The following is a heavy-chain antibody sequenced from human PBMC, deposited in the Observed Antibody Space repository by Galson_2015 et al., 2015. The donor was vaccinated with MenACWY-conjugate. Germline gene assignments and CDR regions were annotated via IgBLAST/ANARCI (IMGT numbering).Heavy chain of an antibody. J-gene: IGHJ4*02. Sequence: SLRLSCAASGFTFSSYAMSWVRQAPGKGLEWVSAISGSGGSTYYADSVKGRFTISRDNAKNSLYLQMNSLRAEDTAVYYCAREGPGTGLTGLFDYWGQGTLVTVSS. D-gene: IGHD3-9*01. CDR3: AREGPGTGLTGLFDY. CDR1: GFTFSSYA. CDR2: ISGSGGST. V-gene: IGHV3-23*01.